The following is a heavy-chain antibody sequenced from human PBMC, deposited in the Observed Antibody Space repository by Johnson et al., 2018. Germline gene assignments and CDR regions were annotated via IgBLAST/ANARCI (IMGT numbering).Heavy chain of an antibody. J-gene: IGHJ3*02. V-gene: IGHV3-23*04. D-gene: IGHD3-10*01. Sequence: VQLVESGGGLGQPGGSLRLSCVASGFTFGNYAMSWVRQSRGKGLEWVATVGGGGSDTDYAYSVKGRFPISRDNSRNTVYLQMNSLLAEDTAIYYCAKDFVSANGVFDPFDIWGQGTVVTISS. CDR2: VGGGGSDT. CDR1: GFTFGNYA. CDR3: AKDFVSANGVFDPFDI.